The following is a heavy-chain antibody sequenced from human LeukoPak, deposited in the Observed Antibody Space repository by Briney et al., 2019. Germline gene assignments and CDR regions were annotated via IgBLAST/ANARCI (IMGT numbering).Heavy chain of an antibody. D-gene: IGHD3-10*01. V-gene: IGHV3-49*04. CDR2: IRGKAYGATT. CDR1: GFTFGGYS. CDR3: SLLIYGSGGGYFDY. J-gene: IGHJ4*02. Sequence: SGGSLRLSCSTSGFTFGGYSMSWVRQAPGKGLEWVGFIRGKAYGATTEYAASVKGRFTISRDDSKSIAYLQMNSLKTEDTAVYYCSLLIYGSGGGYFDYWGQGTLVTVSS.